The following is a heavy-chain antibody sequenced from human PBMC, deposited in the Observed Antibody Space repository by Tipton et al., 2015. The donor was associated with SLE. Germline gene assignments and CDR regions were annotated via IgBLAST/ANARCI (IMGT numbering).Heavy chain of an antibody. D-gene: IGHD6-6*01. CDR3: ARDLAARGGHYFDY. CDR1: GGSISSSSYY. V-gene: IGHV4-39*07. J-gene: IGHJ4*02. CDR2: IYYSGST. Sequence: TLSLTCTVSGGSISSSSYYWGWIRQPPGKGLEWIGSIYYSGSTSYNPSLKSRVTISVDTSKNQFSLKLSSVTAADTAVYYCARDLAARGGHYFDYWGQGTLVTVSS.